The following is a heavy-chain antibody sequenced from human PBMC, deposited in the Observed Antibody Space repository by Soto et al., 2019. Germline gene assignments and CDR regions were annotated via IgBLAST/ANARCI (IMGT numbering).Heavy chain of an antibody. CDR2: IYPADSDT. CDR3: ARHHTAAAGEYDY. CDR1: GYSFTSYW. D-gene: IGHD6-13*01. V-gene: IGHV5-51*01. J-gene: IGHJ4*02. Sequence: GESLKISCKGSGYSFTSYWIGWVRQMPGKGLEWMGIIYPADSDTRYSPSFQGQVTFSADKSISTAYLQWSSLKASDTAMYYCARHHTAAAGEYDYWGQGTLVTVSS.